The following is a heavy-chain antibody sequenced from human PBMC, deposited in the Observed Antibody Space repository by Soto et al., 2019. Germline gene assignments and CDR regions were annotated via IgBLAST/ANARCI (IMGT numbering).Heavy chain of an antibody. CDR1: GLTFSSYA. CDR3: AKEPYYYYMDV. Sequence: PGGSLRLSCAASGLTFSSYAMSWVRQAPGKGLEWVSATTRGGETTYYADSVKGRFTISRDNSKNTLYLQMNSLRAEDTAVYYCAKEPYYYYMDVWGKGTTVTVSS. V-gene: IGHV3-23*01. CDR2: TTRGGETT. J-gene: IGHJ6*03.